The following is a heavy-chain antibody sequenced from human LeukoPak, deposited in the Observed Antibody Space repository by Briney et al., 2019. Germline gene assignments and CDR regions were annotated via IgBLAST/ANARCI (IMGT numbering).Heavy chain of an antibody. CDR3: TRVRFLEWLYFDY. CDR2: IRSKAYGGTT. V-gene: IGHV3-49*03. Sequence: GGSLRLSCTASGFTFGDYAMSWFRQAPGKGLEWVGFIRSKAYGGTTEYAASVKGRFTISRDDSKSIAYLQMNSLTTEDTAVYYCTRVRFLEWLYFDYWGQGTLVTVSS. J-gene: IGHJ4*02. D-gene: IGHD3-3*01. CDR1: GFTFGDYA.